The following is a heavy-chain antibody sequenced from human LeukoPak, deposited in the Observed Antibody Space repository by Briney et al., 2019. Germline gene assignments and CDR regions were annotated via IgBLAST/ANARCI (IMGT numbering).Heavy chain of an antibody. Sequence: SETLSLTCAVYGGSFSGYYWSWIRLPPGKGLEWIGEINHSGSTNYNPSLKSRVTISVDTSKNQFSLKLSSVTAADTAVYYCARGLWWTHTWFDPWGQGTLVTVSS. V-gene: IGHV4-34*01. CDR1: GGSFSGYY. CDR2: INHSGST. CDR3: ARGLWWTHTWFDP. D-gene: IGHD2-8*02. J-gene: IGHJ5*02.